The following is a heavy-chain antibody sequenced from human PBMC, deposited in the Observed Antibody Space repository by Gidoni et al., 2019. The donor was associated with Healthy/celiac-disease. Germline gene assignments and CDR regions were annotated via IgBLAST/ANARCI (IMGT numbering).Heavy chain of an antibody. D-gene: IGHD3-10*01. V-gene: IGHV3-48*02. J-gene: IGHJ6*02. CDR1: GFTFSSCR. CDR2: ISSSSSTI. Sequence: EVQLVESGGGLVQPGGSLRLSCAASGFTFSSCRMHRVRQAPGKGLEWVSYISSSSSTIYYADSVKGRFTISRDNAKNSLYLQMNSLRDEDTAVYYCARDSSMVRGVNYYYYYGMDVWGQGTTVTVSS. CDR3: ARDSSMVRGVNYYYYYGMDV.